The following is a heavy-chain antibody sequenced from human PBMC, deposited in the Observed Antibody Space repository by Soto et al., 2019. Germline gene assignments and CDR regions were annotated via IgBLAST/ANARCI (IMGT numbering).Heavy chain of an antibody. CDR3: ARKTNTVVTLPDA. Sequence: SVKVSCKASGGTFSSYAISWVRQAPGQGLEWMGGIIPIFGTANYAQKFQGRVTITADESTSTAYMELSSLRSEDTAVYYCARKTNTVVTLPDAWGQGTMVTVSS. CDR2: IIPIFGTA. D-gene: IGHD2-15*01. V-gene: IGHV1-69*13. J-gene: IGHJ3*01. CDR1: GGTFSSYA.